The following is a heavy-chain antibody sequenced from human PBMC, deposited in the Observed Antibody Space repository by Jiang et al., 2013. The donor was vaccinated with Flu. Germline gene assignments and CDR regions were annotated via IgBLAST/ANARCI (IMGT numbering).Heavy chain of an antibody. CDR2: IEPSDSYT. J-gene: IGHJ1*01. D-gene: IGHD4-23*01. Sequence: YGAEVKKPGESLKISCKTSGYTFTNHWIGWVRQMPGKGLEWVGRIEPSDSYTNYSPSFQGRVILSADKSTGTAYLQWASLVASDTAIYYCARLFGGTSVLLTWGQG. CDR1: GYTFTNHW. CDR3: ARLFGGTSVLLT. V-gene: IGHV5-10-1*01.